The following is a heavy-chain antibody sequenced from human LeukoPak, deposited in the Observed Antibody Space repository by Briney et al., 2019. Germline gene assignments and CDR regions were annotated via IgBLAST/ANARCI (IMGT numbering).Heavy chain of an antibody. CDR1: GYTFTSYD. D-gene: IGHD5-12*01. Sequence: EASVKVSCKASGYTFTSYDINWVRQAPGQGLEWMGWISAYNGNTNYAQKLQGRVTMTTDTSTSTAYMELRSLRSDDTAVYYCAREWSGYALDYWGQGTLVTVSS. CDR2: ISAYNGNT. J-gene: IGHJ4*02. V-gene: IGHV1-18*01. CDR3: AREWSGYALDY.